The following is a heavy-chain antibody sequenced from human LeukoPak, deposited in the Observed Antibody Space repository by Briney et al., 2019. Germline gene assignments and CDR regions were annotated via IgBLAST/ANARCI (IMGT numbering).Heavy chain of an antibody. CDR3: ARERPGMDYMDV. CDR2: IYSGGST. Sequence: PGGSLRLSCAASGFTVSSNYMSWVRQAPGKGLEWVSVIYSGGSTYYADPVKGRFTISRDNSKNTLYLQMNSLRAEDTAVYYCARERPGMDYMDVWGKGTTVTVSS. CDR1: GFTVSSNY. J-gene: IGHJ6*03. V-gene: IGHV3-53*01.